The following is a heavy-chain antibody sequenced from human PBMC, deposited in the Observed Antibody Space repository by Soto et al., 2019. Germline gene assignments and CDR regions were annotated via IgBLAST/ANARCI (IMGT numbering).Heavy chain of an antibody. Sequence: EVKLLESGGRLVQPGGSLRLSCAASGFSFIIFAMNWVRQAPGKGLEWVAGISGGGGSTYYADSVKGVFTISRDNSNNTLYLQMNSLRAQDPAVYYCAKDPTSYDSSAQFDSWGQGTLVTVSS. CDR1: GFSFIIFA. J-gene: IGHJ4*02. D-gene: IGHD3-22*01. CDR2: ISGGGGST. CDR3: AKDPTSYDSSAQFDS. V-gene: IGHV3-23*01.